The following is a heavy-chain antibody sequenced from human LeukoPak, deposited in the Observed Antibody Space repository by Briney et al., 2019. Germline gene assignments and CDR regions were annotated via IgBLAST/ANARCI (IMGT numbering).Heavy chain of an antibody. J-gene: IGHJ4*02. V-gene: IGHV3-48*02. D-gene: IGHD3-10*01. CDR3: ARATMAKFDY. CDR2: ISSSGSTT. CDR1: GFTFSSYT. Sequence: GGSLRLSCAASGFTFSSYTMNWVRQAPGKGLEWISYISSSGSTTYYADSVKGRFTISRDNAKNSLYLQMNSLRDEDTAVYYCARATMAKFDYWGQGTLVTVSS.